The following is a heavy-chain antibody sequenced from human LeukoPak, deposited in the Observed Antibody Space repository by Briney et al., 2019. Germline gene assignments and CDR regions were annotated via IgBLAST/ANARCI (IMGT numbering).Heavy chain of an antibody. CDR3: ARAVTSMDGY. CDR2: LNEDGSKR. CDR1: GFTFSSYW. D-gene: IGHD5-18*01. V-gene: IGHV3-7*03. Sequence: GGSLRLSCAASGFTFSSYWMTWVRQAPGKGLXXVASLNEDGSKRSYVGSVKGRFTISRDNAQKSVYLQMNSLTAEDTAAYYCARAVTSMDGYWGQGTLVTVSS. J-gene: IGHJ4*02.